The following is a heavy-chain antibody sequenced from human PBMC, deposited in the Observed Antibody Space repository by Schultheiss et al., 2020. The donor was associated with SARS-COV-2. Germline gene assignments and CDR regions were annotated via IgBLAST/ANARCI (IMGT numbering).Heavy chain of an antibody. Sequence: GGSLRLSCAASGFTFSSYAMHWVRQAPGKGLEWVAVISYDGSNKYYADSVKGRFTISRDNSKNTLYLQMGSLRAEDMAVYYCARSRYYDSSGYHGLSKYWYFDRWGRGTLVTVSS. J-gene: IGHJ2*01. CDR3: ARSRYYDSSGYHGLSKYWYFDR. V-gene: IGHV3-30*14. D-gene: IGHD3-22*01. CDR1: GFTFSSYA. CDR2: ISYDGSNK.